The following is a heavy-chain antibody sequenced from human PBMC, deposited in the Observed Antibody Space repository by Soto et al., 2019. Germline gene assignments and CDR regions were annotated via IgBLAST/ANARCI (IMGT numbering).Heavy chain of an antibody. CDR1: GFTFNNYA. CDR2: ISATGGST. J-gene: IGHJ4*02. Sequence: EVQVLDSGGGLVQPGGSLRLSCAASGFTFNNYAMNWVRQAPGKGLEWVATISATGGSTYYADSVKSRFTISRDNSKNTLYLQMNDLRVEDTAVYYCAKDRLAGNFDYWGQGTQVTVSS. V-gene: IGHV3-23*01. CDR3: AKDRLAGNFDY.